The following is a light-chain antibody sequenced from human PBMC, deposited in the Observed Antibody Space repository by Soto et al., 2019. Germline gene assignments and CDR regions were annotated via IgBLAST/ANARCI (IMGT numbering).Light chain of an antibody. J-gene: IGKJ5*01. Sequence: DIQLTQSPSSLSASVGDRVTITCRAGQTISSYLDWYQQKPGKAPKLLIYAASILHSGVPPRFSGSGVGTYFTLTINGLQPEDFTAYYCQQTYDTPITFGQGTRLEIK. V-gene: IGKV1-39*01. CDR1: QTISSY. CDR2: AAS. CDR3: QQTYDTPIT.